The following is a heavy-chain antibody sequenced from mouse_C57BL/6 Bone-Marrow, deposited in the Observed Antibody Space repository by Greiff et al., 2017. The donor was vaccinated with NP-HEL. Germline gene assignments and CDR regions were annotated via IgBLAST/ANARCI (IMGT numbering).Heavy chain of an antibody. Sequence: QVQLQQSGAELARPGASVKLSCKASGYTFTSYGISWVKQRTGQGLEWIGEIYPRSGNTYYIEKFKGKATLTADKSSSTAYMELRSLTSEDSAVYFCASPLYYSKGYAMDYWGQGTSVTVSS. CDR3: ASPLYYSKGYAMDY. CDR1: GYTFTSYG. D-gene: IGHD2-5*01. J-gene: IGHJ4*01. CDR2: IYPRSGNT. V-gene: IGHV1-81*01.